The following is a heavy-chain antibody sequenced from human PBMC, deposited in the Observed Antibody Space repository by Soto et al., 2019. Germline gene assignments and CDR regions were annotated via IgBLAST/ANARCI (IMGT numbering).Heavy chain of an antibody. CDR1: GFTVNSDY. J-gene: IGHJ5*02. Sequence: EVQLVETGGGLTQPGGSLRLSCENSGFTVNSDYMSWVRQAPGKGLEWVSIIYAGGSTYYAGSVRGRITIFSDHSRNTLDLQKNRLRVEDTAVYYCAPSFEYCYNHHWGQGTLVTVSS. CDR3: APSFEYCYNHH. CDR2: IYAGGST. D-gene: IGHD2-15*01. V-gene: IGHV3-53*02.